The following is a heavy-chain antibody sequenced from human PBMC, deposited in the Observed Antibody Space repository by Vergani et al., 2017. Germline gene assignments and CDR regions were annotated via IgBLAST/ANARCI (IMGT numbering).Heavy chain of an antibody. CDR2: INPSGGHT. D-gene: IGHD3-9*01. Sequence: QVQVVQSGAEVKKSGASVKVSCKTSGYTFSNYYMHWVRQAPGQGLEWMGIINPSGGHTNYAQKFQGRVTRTRDTSTSTVYMELSSLRSEDTAIYYCARGDYGILAGYRYWGQGNLVTVSA. V-gene: IGHV1-46*03. J-gene: IGHJ4*02. CDR1: GYTFSNYY. CDR3: ARGDYGILAGYRY.